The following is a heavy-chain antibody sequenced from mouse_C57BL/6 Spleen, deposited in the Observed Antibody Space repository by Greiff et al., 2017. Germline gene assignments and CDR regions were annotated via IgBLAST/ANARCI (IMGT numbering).Heavy chain of an antibody. CDR3: ARDGNYGFDY. V-gene: IGHV3-6*01. D-gene: IGHD2-1*01. CDR2: ISYDGSN. CDR1: GYSITSGYY. J-gene: IGHJ2*01. Sequence: DVHLVESGPGLVKPSQSLSLTCSVTGYSITSGYYWNWIRQFPGNKLEWMGYISYDGSNNYNPSLKNRISITRDTSKNQFFLKLNSVTTEDTATYYCARDGNYGFDYWGQGTTLTVSS.